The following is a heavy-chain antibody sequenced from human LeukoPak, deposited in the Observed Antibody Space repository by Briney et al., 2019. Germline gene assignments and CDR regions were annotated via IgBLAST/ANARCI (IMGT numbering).Heavy chain of an antibody. Sequence: TGGSLRLSCAASGFTFSNYWMTWVRQAPGKGLEWVANIMQDGSEKYYVDSVRGRFTISRDSAKNSLYLQMNSLRAEDTAVYYCAREDTAMVIFYYYYYMDVWGKGTTVTVSS. J-gene: IGHJ6*03. CDR1: GFTFSNYW. V-gene: IGHV3-7*01. D-gene: IGHD5-18*01. CDR3: AREDTAMVIFYYYYYMDV. CDR2: IMQDGSEK.